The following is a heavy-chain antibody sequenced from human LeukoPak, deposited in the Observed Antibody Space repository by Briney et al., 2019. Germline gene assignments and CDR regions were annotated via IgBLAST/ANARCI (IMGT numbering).Heavy chain of an antibody. CDR1: GYTFTSYG. CDR3: ATSSGSYWGADY. V-gene: IGHV1-69*05. J-gene: IGHJ4*02. CDR2: IIPIFGTA. Sequence: SVKVSCKASGYTFTSYGISWVRQAPGQGLEWMGGIIPIFGTANYAQKFQGRVTITTDESTSTAYMELSSLRSEDTAVYYCATSSGSYWGADYWGQGTLVTVSS. D-gene: IGHD1-26*01.